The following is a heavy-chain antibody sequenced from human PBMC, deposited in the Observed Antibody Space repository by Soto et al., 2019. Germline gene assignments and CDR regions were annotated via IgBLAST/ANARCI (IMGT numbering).Heavy chain of an antibody. CDR1: GFIFSDCA. J-gene: IGHJ6*03. CDR3: ARDLSWGSNWYYYMDV. Sequence: EVQLVESGGGLVQPGGSLRLSCATSGFIFSDCAMNWVRQAPGKGLEWVSYISSSSSVIDYADSVKGRFTVSRDNARNSLYLQMNSLRAEDTAVYYCARDLSWGSNWYYYMDVWGKGTTVTVSS. D-gene: IGHD7-27*01. CDR2: ISSSSSVI. V-gene: IGHV3-48*01.